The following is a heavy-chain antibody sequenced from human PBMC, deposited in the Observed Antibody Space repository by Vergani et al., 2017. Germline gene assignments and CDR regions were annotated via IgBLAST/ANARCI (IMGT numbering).Heavy chain of an antibody. V-gene: IGHV4-39*01. CDR1: GGSISSSSYY. CDR2: IYYSGST. CDR3: ARHATVTTAFGY. Sequence: QVQLQESGPGLVKPSETLSLTCTVSGGSISSSSYYWGWIRQPPGKGLEWIGSIYYSGSTYYNTSLKSRVTISVDTSKNQFSLKLSSVTAADTAVYYCARHATVTTAFGYWGQGTLVTVSS. J-gene: IGHJ4*02. D-gene: IGHD4-17*01.